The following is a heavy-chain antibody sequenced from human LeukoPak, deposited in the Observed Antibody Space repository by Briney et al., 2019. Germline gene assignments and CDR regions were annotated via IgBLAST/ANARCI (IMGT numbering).Heavy chain of an antibody. CDR2: ISAYNGNT. CDR3: ARDPDFTNLGYSYGDY. D-gene: IGHD5-18*01. CDR1: GYTFTSYG. J-gene: IGHJ4*02. V-gene: IGHV1-18*01. Sequence: ASVNVSCKASGYTFTSYGISWVRQAPGQGLEWMGWISAYNGNTNYAQTLQGRVTMTTDTSTSTAYMELRSLRSDDTAVYYCARDPDFTNLGYSYGDYWGQGTLVTVSS.